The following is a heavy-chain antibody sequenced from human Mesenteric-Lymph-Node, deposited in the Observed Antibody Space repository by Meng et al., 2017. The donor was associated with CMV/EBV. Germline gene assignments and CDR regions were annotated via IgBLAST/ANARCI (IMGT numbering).Heavy chain of an antibody. CDR1: GYSFTDYY. CDR3: ARGPPYYYDSSGYSAFDI. CDR2: INPHSGDT. J-gene: IGHJ3*02. V-gene: IGHV1-2*06. Sequence: ASVKVSCKASGYSFTDYYIHWVRQAPGQGLEWMGRINPHSGDTNYAQKFQGRVTMTRDTSINTAYMELSSLRSEDTAVHYCARGPPYYYDSSGYSAFDIWGQGTMVTVSS. D-gene: IGHD3-22*01.